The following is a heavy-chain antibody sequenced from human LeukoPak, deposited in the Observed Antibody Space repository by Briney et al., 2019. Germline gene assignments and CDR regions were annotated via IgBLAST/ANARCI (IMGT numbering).Heavy chain of an antibody. J-gene: IGHJ4*02. CDR3: AKGKYRSSWYYFDY. Sequence: GGSLRLSCAASGFTFSTSAMSWVRQAPGKGLEWVSGISGSGGSTYYADSVKGRFTISRDNSKNTLYLQMNSLRAEDTAVYYCAKGKYRSSWYYFDYWGQGTLVTVST. CDR1: GFTFSTSA. CDR2: ISGSGGST. D-gene: IGHD6-13*01. V-gene: IGHV3-23*01.